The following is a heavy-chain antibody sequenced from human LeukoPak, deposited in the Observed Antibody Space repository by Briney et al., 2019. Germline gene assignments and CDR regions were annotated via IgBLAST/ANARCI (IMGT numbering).Heavy chain of an antibody. V-gene: IGHV1-18*01. J-gene: IGHJ6*02. CDR1: GYTFTSYG. CDR2: ISAYNGNT. D-gene: IGHD3-3*01. Sequence: ASVKVSCKASGYTFTSYGISWVRQAPGQGLEWMGWISAYNGNTNYAQKLQGRVTMTTDTSTSTAYMELRSLRSDDTAVYYCARDSDYDFWSGQPYYYYYGMDVWGQGTTVTVSS. CDR3: ARDSDYDFWSGQPYYYYYGMDV.